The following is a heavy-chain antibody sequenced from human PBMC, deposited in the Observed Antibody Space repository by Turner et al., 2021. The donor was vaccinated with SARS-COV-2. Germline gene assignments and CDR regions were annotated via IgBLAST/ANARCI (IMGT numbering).Heavy chain of an antibody. CDR3: ARDVVTATPGLDY. D-gene: IGHD2-15*01. Sequence: VQMVESGGGVVQPGRSLRLSCAAYGFTFSSYWMHWVRQAPGKGLVWVSRINSDGSSTSYADSVKGRFTISRDNAKNTLYLQMNSLRAEDTAVYYCARDVVTATPGLDYWGQGTLVTVSS. CDR1: GFTFSSYW. V-gene: IGHV3-74*01. J-gene: IGHJ4*02. CDR2: INSDGSST.